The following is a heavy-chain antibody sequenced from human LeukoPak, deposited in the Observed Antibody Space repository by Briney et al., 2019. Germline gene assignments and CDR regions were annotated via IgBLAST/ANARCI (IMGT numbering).Heavy chain of an antibody. V-gene: IGHV1-18*01. Sequence: ASVKVSCKASGYTFTSYGISWVRQAPGQGLEWMGWMSAYNGNTNYAQKLQGRVTMTTDTSTSTVYMELRSLRSDDTAVYYCARGNGDNSGAYAFDIWGRGTMVTVSS. CDR2: MSAYNGNT. CDR1: GYTFTSYG. CDR3: ARGNGDNSGAYAFDI. J-gene: IGHJ3*02. D-gene: IGHD4-17*01.